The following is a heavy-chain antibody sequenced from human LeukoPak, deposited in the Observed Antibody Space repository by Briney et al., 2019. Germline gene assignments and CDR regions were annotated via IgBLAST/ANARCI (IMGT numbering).Heavy chain of an antibody. Sequence: PGRSLRLSCAASGFTFSSYGMHWVRQTPGKGLEWVALIWSDGSNKYYADSVKGRFTISRDNSKNTLYLQMNSLRAEHTAVYYCARGSGSFSGGFDYWGQGTLVTVSS. V-gene: IGHV3-33*01. CDR3: ARGSGSFSGGFDY. CDR1: GFTFSSYG. D-gene: IGHD1-26*01. CDR2: IWSDGSNK. J-gene: IGHJ4*02.